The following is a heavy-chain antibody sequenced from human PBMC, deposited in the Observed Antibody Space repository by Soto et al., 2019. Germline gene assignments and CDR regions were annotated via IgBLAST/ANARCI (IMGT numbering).Heavy chain of an antibody. V-gene: IGHV4-30-4*01. D-gene: IGHD3-22*01. J-gene: IGHJ1*01. CDR3: ARDLDGLHDDTSGPFPRPG. CDR2: IHSSGSI. CDR1: GGSISSDDYY. Sequence: PSETLSLTCTVSGGSISSDDYYWSWIRQAPGSGLEWIGYIHSSGSIYYNPSLKSRATMSIDTAGNQFSLKVSSVTVADTAVYYCARDLDGLHDDTSGPFPRPGWGQGTLVTVSS.